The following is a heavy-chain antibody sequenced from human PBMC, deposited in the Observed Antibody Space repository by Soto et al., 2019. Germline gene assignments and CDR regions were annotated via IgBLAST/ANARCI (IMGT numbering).Heavy chain of an antibody. D-gene: IGHD6-19*01. CDR2: VSYDGSIK. J-gene: IGHJ6*02. CDR3: AKDGSHLAVAGTSPTSCVYGLAV. Sequence: QVQLVESGGGVVQPGRSLRLSCAASGFTFSVYGMHWVRQAPGKGLEWVALVSYDGSIKYYADSVKGRFTISRDNSKNTLYLQMNSLRVEDTAVYYCAKDGSHLAVAGTSPTSCVYGLAVWGQGTTVTVSS. V-gene: IGHV3-30*18. CDR1: GFTFSVYG.